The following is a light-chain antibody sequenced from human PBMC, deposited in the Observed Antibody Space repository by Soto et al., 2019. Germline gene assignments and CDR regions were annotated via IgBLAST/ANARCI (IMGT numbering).Light chain of an antibody. CDR2: GAS. J-gene: IGKJ4*01. CDR1: KSISSN. V-gene: IGKV3-15*01. Sequence: EIVMTQSPATLSVSPGERATLSCRAGKSISSNLAWYQLKPGQAPRLLIYGASTRATGIPARFSGSGSGTEFTLTITSLQSEDFSVSFCQQYNDGLTFGGGTKVEIK. CDR3: QQYNDGLT.